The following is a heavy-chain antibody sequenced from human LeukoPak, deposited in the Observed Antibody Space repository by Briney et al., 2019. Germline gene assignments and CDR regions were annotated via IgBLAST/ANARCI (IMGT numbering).Heavy chain of an antibody. J-gene: IGHJ3*02. V-gene: IGHV4-39*07. Sequence: SETLSLTCTVSGGSISSRTYYWGWIRQPPGKGLEWIGSIYYTGSTFYNPSLMSRVTISVDTSKNQFSMKLSSVTAADAAVYFCAREWTTWGAFDIWGQGTMVTVSS. CDR3: AREWTTWGAFDI. CDR1: GGSISSRTYY. D-gene: IGHD2/OR15-2a*01. CDR2: IYYTGST.